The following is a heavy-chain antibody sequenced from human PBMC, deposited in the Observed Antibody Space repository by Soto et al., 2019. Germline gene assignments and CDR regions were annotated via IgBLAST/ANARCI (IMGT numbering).Heavy chain of an antibody. CDR3: ARHSGSYDFDS. CDR2: IDYSGST. V-gene: IGHV4-59*01. Sequence: PSETLSLTCSVSGDSISSSYWSWIRQPPGKGLEWIAYIDYSGSTPPNPSLKSRVTMSLDTSKNQFSLKLSSVTASDTAVYFCARHSGSYDFDSWGQGTLVTVSS. CDR1: GDSISSSY. D-gene: IGHD1-26*01. J-gene: IGHJ4*02.